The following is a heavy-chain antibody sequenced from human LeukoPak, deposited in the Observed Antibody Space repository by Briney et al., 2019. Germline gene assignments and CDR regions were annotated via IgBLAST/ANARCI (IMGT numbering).Heavy chain of an antibody. V-gene: IGHV3-9*01. D-gene: IGHD3-10*01. CDR3: AKGGLGDLLSPRPNWFDP. CDR1: GFTFDDYA. Sequence: GRSLRLSCAASGFTFDDYAMHWVRQAPGKGLEWVSGISWNSGTIGYADSVKGRFTISRDNAKNSLYLQMNSLSAEDTALYYCAKGGLGDLLSPRPNWFDPWGQGTLVTVSS. J-gene: IGHJ5*02. CDR2: ISWNSGTI.